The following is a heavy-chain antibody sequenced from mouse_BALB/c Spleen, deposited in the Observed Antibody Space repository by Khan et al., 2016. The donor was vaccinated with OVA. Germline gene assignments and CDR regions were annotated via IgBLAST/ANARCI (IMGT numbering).Heavy chain of an antibody. Sequence: EVQLQESGPGPVNPSQSLSLTCTVTGYSITSDYAWNWIRQFPGNKLEWMGYIRYSGRTSYNPSLKSRISITRDTSKNQVFLQLNSVTTEDTATYFCARSVTITTVVATDFDYWGQGTTLTVSS. CDR2: IRYSGRT. J-gene: IGHJ2*01. V-gene: IGHV3-2*02. CDR3: ARSVTITTVVATDFDY. D-gene: IGHD1-1*01. CDR1: GYSITSDYA.